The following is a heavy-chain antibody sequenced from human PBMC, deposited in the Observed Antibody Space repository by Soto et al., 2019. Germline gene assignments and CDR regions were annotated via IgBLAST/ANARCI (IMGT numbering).Heavy chain of an antibody. CDR1: GGTFSSYA. D-gene: IGHD2-15*01. CDR3: ASPPNRSGYFSY. V-gene: IGHV1-69*13. CDR2: IIPIFGTA. J-gene: IGHJ4*02. Sequence: SVKVSCKASGGTFSSYAISWVRQAPGQGLEWMGGIIPIFGTANYAQKFQGRVTITADESTSTAYMELSSLRSEDTAVYYCASPPNRSGYFSYWGQGTLVTVSS.